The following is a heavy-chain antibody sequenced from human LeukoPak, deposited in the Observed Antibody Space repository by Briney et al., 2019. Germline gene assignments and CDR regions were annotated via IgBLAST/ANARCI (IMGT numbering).Heavy chain of an antibody. J-gene: IGHJ5*02. CDR2: ITGSGAGT. Sequence: GGSLRLSCAASGFTFNSYAMSWVRQAPGKGLEWVSAITGSGAGTYYADSVKGRFTVSRDNSKNTLYLQMNSLRVEDTAVYYCAKADDFWSGYYPTPNWIDPWGQGTLVTVSS. CDR3: AKADDFWSGYYPTPNWIDP. V-gene: IGHV3-23*01. CDR1: GFTFNSYA. D-gene: IGHD3-3*01.